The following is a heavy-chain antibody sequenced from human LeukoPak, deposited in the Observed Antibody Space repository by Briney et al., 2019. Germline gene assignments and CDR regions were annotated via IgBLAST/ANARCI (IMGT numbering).Heavy chain of an antibody. CDR1: GFTFNNFA. Sequence: PRRSLRPSCAAAGFTFNNFAMSWVSPAPGNGSEWVSPISGSESNSYYADSVKGRVTISRDNAKDSLYLQMNSLRAEDTAVYYCARSGVWGGSDAFDIWGQGKMVTVSS. CDR3: ARSGVWGGSDAFDI. D-gene: IGHD3-16*01. CDR2: ISGSESNS. V-gene: IGHV3-21*01. J-gene: IGHJ3*02.